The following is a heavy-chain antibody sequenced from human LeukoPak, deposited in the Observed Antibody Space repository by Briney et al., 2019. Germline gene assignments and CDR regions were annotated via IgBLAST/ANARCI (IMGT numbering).Heavy chain of an antibody. D-gene: IGHD3-10*01. CDR2: IYYSGST. J-gene: IGHJ6*02. V-gene: IGHV4-30-4*08. CDR1: GGSISSSSYY. Sequence: SETLSLTCTVSGGSISSSSYYWGWIRQPPGKGLEWIGYIYYSGSTYYNPSLKSRVTISVDTSKNQFSLKLSSVTAADTAVYYCARDRVLLWFGESGNYYGMDVWGQGTTVTVSS. CDR3: ARDRVLLWFGESGNYYGMDV.